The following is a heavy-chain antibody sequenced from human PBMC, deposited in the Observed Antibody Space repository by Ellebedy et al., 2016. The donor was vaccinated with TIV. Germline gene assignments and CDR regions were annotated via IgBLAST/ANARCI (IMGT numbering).Heavy chain of an antibody. CDR3: TTNKYYYGSSGYYCDY. CDR1: GFTFINTW. D-gene: IGHD3-22*01. J-gene: IGHJ4*02. V-gene: IGHV3-15*01. CDR2: IKTKTDGGTT. Sequence: GESLKISCTASGFTFINTWMSWVRQAPGKGLEWVGRIKTKTDGGTTDYAAPVKGRFTISRDDSKTTLFLQMNSLKTDDTAVYYCTTNKYYYGSSGYYCDYWGQGTLVTVSS.